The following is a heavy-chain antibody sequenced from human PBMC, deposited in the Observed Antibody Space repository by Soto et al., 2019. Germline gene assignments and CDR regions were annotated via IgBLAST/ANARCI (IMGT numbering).Heavy chain of an antibody. CDR3: ARAIGDYGDYYYYYMDV. J-gene: IGHJ6*03. CDR1: GGSFSGYY. D-gene: IGHD4-17*01. Sequence: PSETLSLTCAVYGGSFSGYYLSWIRQPPGKGLEWIGEINHSGSTNYNPSLKSRVTISVDTSKNQFSLKLSSVTAADTAVYYCARAIGDYGDYYYYYMDVWGKGTTVTVSS. CDR2: INHSGST. V-gene: IGHV4-34*01.